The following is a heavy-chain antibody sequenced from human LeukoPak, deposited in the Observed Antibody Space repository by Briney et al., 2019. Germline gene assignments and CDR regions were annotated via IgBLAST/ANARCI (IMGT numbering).Heavy chain of an antibody. CDR1: GDSISSRNYY. CDR2: IYISGST. CDR3: ARGSAFDY. J-gene: IGHJ4*02. Sequence: SETLFLTCTVSGDSISSRNYYWSWIRQPAGKGLEWIGRIYISGSTNYNPSLKSRVTISLDTSKNQVSLKLNSVTAADTAVYYCARGSAFDYWGQGTLVTVSS. V-gene: IGHV4-61*02. D-gene: IGHD6-6*01.